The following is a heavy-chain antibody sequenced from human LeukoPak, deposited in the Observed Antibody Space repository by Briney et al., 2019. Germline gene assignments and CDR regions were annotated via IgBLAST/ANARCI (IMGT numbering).Heavy chain of an antibody. V-gene: IGHV1-18*01. CDR1: GYTFTSYG. CDR3: ARTGYDFWSGYYPYYFNY. CDR2: ISAYNGNT. Sequence: GASVKVSCKASGYTFTSYGISWVRQAPGQGLEWMGWISAYNGNTNYAQKLQGRVTMTTDTSTSTAYMELRSLRSDDTAVYYCARTGYDFWSGYYPYYFNYWGQGTLVTVSS. J-gene: IGHJ4*02. D-gene: IGHD3-3*01.